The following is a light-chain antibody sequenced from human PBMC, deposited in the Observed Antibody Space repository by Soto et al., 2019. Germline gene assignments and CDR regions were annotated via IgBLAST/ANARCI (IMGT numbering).Light chain of an antibody. CDR1: SSDVGSYNL. J-gene: IGLJ2*01. Sequence: QSALTQPASVSGSPGQSITISCTGTSSDVGSYNLVSWYQQHPGKAPKLMIYEGSKRPSGVSNRFSGSKSGNTASLTISGLQAEDEADYYSCSDAGSSTVVFGGGTQLTVL. CDR2: EGS. V-gene: IGLV2-23*01. CDR3: CSDAGSSTVV.